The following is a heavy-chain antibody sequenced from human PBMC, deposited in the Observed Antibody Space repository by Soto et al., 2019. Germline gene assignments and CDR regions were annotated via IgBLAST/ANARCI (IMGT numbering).Heavy chain of an antibody. J-gene: IGHJ5*02. D-gene: IGHD6-19*01. Sequence: PSETLSLTCSFSGDSSSTSTYSWSWIRHPPGKALEWVGFIYRIGVTSYKPSLKSRVSISLDTSNNQCSLKLGSVTAADTAGYYCAGMPYLSGLRLDPWGQGTLVHVSS. CDR2: IYRIGVT. CDR1: GDSSSTSTYS. V-gene: IGHV4-30-2*01. CDR3: AGMPYLSGLRLDP.